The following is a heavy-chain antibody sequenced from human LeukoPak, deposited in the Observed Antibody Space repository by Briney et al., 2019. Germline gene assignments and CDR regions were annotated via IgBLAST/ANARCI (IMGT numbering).Heavy chain of an antibody. Sequence: SETLSLTCTVSGGSIRSYYWSWSRQPPGKGLEWIGYIYYSGSTNYNPSLKSRVSISVDTSKNQFSLKLSSVTAADTAVYYCARTGSTVTMLYPFDYGGQGTLVTVSS. J-gene: IGHJ4*02. CDR1: GGSIRSYY. CDR2: IYYSGST. D-gene: IGHD4-17*01. V-gene: IGHV4-59*01. CDR3: ARTGSTVTMLYPFDY.